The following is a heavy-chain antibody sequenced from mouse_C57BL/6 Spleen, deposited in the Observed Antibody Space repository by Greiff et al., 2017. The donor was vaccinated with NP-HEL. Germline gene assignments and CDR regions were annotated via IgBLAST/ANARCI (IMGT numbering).Heavy chain of an antibody. CDR2: IWSGGST. D-gene: IGHD1-1*01. V-gene: IGHV2-2*01. CDR3: ARNLYYYGSSLAY. CDR1: GFSLTSYG. Sequence: VQLKESGPGLVQPSQSLSITCTVSGFSLTSYGVHWVRQSPGKGLEWLGVIWSGGSTDYNAAFISRLSISKDNSKSQVFFKMNSLQADDTAIYYCARNLYYYGSSLAYWGQGTLVTVSA. J-gene: IGHJ3*01.